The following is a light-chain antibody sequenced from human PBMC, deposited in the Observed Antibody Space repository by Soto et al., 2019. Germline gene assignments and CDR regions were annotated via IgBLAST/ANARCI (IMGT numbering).Light chain of an antibody. J-gene: IGLJ1*01. Sequence: QSALAQPPSASGSPGQSVTISCTGTSSDVGGYKFVSWYRQHPGKAPKLMIYEVSKRPSGVPDRFSGSKSGNTASLTVSGLQAEDEADYYCSSYAGSNNFVFGTGTKLTVL. CDR3: SSYAGSNNFV. CDR2: EVS. CDR1: SSDVGGYKF. V-gene: IGLV2-8*01.